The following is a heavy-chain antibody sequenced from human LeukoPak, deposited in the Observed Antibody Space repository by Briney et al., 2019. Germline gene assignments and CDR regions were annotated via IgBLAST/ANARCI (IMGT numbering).Heavy chain of an antibody. CDR2: INSYSGGT. J-gene: IGHJ4*02. CDR3: ARGGGLTAIPTEDF. CDR1: GYTFSGYY. V-gene: IGHV1-2*02. D-gene: IGHD2-21*02. Sequence: ASVKVSCKASGYTFSGYYMHWVRQAPGRGLEWMGWINSYSGGTNYAQNFQGRVTMTRDRSISTAYMELSRLRSDDTAVYYCARGGGLTAIPTEDFWGQGTLVTVSS.